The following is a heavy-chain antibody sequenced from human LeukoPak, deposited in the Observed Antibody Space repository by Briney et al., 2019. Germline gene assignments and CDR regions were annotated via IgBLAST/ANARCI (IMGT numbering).Heavy chain of an antibody. J-gene: IGHJ4*02. CDR2: IIPILGVP. Sequence: ASVKVSCKTSGGTFNKYAINWVRQAPGQGLEWMGRIIPILGVPDYAQRFQGRVTITADISTTTAYMELSSLRSEDTAVYYCARGRYYGSGTYYLDAAYWGQGTLVTVSS. CDR1: GGTFNKYA. CDR3: ARGRYYGSGTYYLDAAY. D-gene: IGHD3-10*01. V-gene: IGHV1-69*04.